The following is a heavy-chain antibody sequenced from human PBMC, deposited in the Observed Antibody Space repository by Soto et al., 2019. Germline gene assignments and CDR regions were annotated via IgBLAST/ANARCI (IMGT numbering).Heavy chain of an antibody. Sequence: QVQLQESGPGLVKPSGTLSLTCAVSGGSISSSNWWSWVRQPPGKGLGWIGEIYHSGSTNYTPSLQRRVTISVDKSKNQFSLKLSSVTAADTAVYYCARSRKMESYWYFDLWGRGTLVTVSS. J-gene: IGHJ2*01. CDR3: ARSRKMESYWYFDL. CDR2: IYHSGST. CDR1: GGSISSSNW. V-gene: IGHV4-4*02. D-gene: IGHD1-1*01.